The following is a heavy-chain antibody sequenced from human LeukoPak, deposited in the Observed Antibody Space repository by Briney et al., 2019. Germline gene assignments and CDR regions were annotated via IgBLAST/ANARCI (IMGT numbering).Heavy chain of an antibody. CDR2: INPNSGGT. V-gene: IGHV1-2*06. Sequence: ASVKVSCKASGYTFTGYYMHWVRQAPGQGLEWMGRINPNSGGTNYAQKFQGRVTMTRDTSISTAYMELSRLSSDDTAVYYCARGAYCSGGSCLQPKRYDYWGQGTLVTVSS. CDR3: ARGAYCSGGSCLQPKRYDY. J-gene: IGHJ4*02. D-gene: IGHD2-15*01. CDR1: GYTFTGYY.